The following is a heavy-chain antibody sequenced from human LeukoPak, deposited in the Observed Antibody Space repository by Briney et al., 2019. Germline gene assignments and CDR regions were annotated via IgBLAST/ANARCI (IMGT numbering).Heavy chain of an antibody. Sequence: SSGTLSLTCTVSGGSISSSYYYWGWVRQPPGRGLEWIGSLYYSGWSTYYNQCLKSRVTISVDTSKNQFSLKLNSVTAADTAVYYCARLGCSSASCYPGNWGQGTLVTVSS. D-gene: IGHD2-2*01. CDR1: GGSISSSYYY. CDR2: LYYSGWST. V-gene: IGHV4-39*01. J-gene: IGHJ4*02. CDR3: ARLGCSSASCYPGN.